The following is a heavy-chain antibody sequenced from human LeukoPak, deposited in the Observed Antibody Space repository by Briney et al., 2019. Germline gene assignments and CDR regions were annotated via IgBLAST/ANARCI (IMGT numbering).Heavy chain of an antibody. D-gene: IGHD3-10*01. CDR2: INPSGGST. V-gene: IGHV1-46*01. CDR3: ARDIYTSGSLGY. CDR1: GYSFTSYY. J-gene: IGHJ4*02. Sequence: ASVKVSCKASGYSFTSYYIHWVRQAPGQGLEWMGIINPSGGSTSYAPKFQGRVTMTRDTSTSTVYMELSGLRSEDTAVYYCARDIYTSGSLGYWGQGTLVTVSS.